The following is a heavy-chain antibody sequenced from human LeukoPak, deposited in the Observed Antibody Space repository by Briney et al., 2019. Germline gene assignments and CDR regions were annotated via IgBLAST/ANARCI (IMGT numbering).Heavy chain of an antibody. CDR3: ARGNRKYCSSTSCSYYYYYYYMDV. CDR1: GGSISSYY. J-gene: IGHJ6*03. Sequence: PSETLSLTCTVSGGSISSYYWSWIRQPPGKGLEWIRRIYTSGSTNYNPSLKSRVTMSVDTSKNQFSLKLSSVIAADTAVYYCARGNRKYCSSTSCSYYYYYYYMDVWGKGTTVTVSS. V-gene: IGHV4-4*07. D-gene: IGHD2-2*01. CDR2: IYTSGST.